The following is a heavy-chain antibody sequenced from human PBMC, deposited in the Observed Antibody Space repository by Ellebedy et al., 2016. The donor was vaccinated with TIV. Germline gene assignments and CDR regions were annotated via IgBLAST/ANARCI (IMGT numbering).Heavy chain of an antibody. CDR2: ISSSSSYI. D-gene: IGHD6-6*01. J-gene: IGHJ3*02. CDR3: ATTSDSSSSGRPI. CDR1: GFTFSSYS. Sequence: GESLKISXAASGFTFSSYSMNWVRQAPGKGLEWVSSISSSSSYIYYADSVKGRFTISRDNAKNSLYLQMNSLRAEDTAVYYCATTSDSSSSGRPIWGQGTMVTVSS. V-gene: IGHV3-21*01.